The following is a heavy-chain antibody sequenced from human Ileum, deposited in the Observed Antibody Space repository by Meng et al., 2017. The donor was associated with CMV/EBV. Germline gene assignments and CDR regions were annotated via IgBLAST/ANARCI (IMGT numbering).Heavy chain of an antibody. V-gene: IGHV4-30-4*01. J-gene: IGHJ4*02. CDR2: IYYSGST. CDR1: GDSLSTGDYY. D-gene: IGHD6-19*01. CDR3: AREGGGWYFDS. Sequence: GRLQGSGPGIVKPSPTLSLTCTVSGDSLSTGDYYWSWIRQPPGKGPEWIGYIYYSGSTLYNPSLKSPVTISLDKSKNQFSLRLRSVTAADTAVYFCAREGGGWYFDSWGQGTLVTVSS.